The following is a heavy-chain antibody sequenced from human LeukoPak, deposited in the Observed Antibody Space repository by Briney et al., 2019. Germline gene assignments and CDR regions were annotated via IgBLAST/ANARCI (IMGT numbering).Heavy chain of an antibody. J-gene: IGHJ6*02. Sequence: ASVKVSCKASGYTFTSYGINWVRQATGQGLEWMGWMNPNSGNTGYAQKFQGRVTMTRNTSISTAYMELSSLRSEDTAVYYCARKGSRYQLLLYYYGMDVWGQGTTVTVSS. CDR2: MNPNSGNT. V-gene: IGHV1-8*02. D-gene: IGHD2-2*01. CDR1: GYTFTSYG. CDR3: ARKGSRYQLLLYYYGMDV.